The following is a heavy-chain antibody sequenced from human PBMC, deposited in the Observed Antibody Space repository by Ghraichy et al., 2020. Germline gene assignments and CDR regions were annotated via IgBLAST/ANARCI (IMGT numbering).Heavy chain of an antibody. CDR3: AREYGGNPNDH. Sequence: GESLNISCKASGYKFTNYWIAWVRQMPGKGLELMGKIDPGDSYTKYSPSFQGHVTMSVDESTTTAFLEWSSLKVSDSAIYWCAREYGGNPNDHWGQGTLVTVSS. D-gene: IGHD4/OR15-4a*01. CDR1: GYKFTNYW. CDR2: IDPGDSYT. J-gene: IGHJ4*01. V-gene: IGHV5-10-1*01.